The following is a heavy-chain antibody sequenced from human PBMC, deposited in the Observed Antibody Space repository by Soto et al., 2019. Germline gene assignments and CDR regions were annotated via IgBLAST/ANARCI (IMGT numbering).Heavy chain of an antibody. V-gene: IGHV3-30-3*01. CDR3: AKDARPDGYWNFDY. J-gene: IGHJ4*02. Sequence: GSLRLSCAASGFTFSSYAMHWVRQAPGKGLEWVAIISYDGSNKYYADSVKGRFTISRDNSKNTLFLQKKSLRAFVTAVYYCAKDARPDGYWNFDYWGQGILVTVSS. CDR2: ISYDGSNK. D-gene: IGHD5-12*01. CDR1: GFTFSSYA.